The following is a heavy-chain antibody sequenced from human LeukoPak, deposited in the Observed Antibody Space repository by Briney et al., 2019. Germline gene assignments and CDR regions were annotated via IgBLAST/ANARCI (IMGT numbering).Heavy chain of an antibody. D-gene: IGHD5-24*01. CDR1: GFPFSSYW. CDR3: TRVGYIDEGIDY. V-gene: IGHV3-7*04. Sequence: GSLRLSCVASGFPFSSYWMTWVRQAPGKGLEWVANIKQDGSKKSYVDSVKGRFTISSDNAKNSLYLQMNSLRAEDTAIYYCTRVGYIDEGIDYWGQGTLVTVSS. CDR2: IKQDGSKK. J-gene: IGHJ4*02.